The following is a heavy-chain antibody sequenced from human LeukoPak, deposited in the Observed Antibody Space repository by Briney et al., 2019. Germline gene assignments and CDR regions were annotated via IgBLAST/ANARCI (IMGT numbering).Heavy chain of an antibody. D-gene: IGHD3-10*01. J-gene: IGHJ4*02. Sequence: SETLSLTCAVYGGSFSGYYWSWIRQPPGKGLEWIGEINHSGSTNYNPSLKSRVTISVDTSKNQFSLKLSSVTAADTAVYYCARGGRYGSGSYFPYWGLGTLVTVSS. V-gene: IGHV4-34*01. CDR3: ARGGRYGSGSYFPY. CDR1: GGSFSGYY. CDR2: INHSGST.